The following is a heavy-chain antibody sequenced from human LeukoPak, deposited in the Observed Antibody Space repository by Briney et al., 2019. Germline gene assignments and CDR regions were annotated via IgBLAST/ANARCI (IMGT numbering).Heavy chain of an antibody. J-gene: IGHJ4*02. CDR2: IIPILGIA. V-gene: IGHV1-69*04. CDR3: ARDTMVRGAFDY. CDR1: GGTFSSYA. D-gene: IGHD3-10*01. Sequence: SVKVSCKASGGTFSSYAISWVRQAPGQGLEWMGRIIPILGIANYAQKFQGRVTITADKSTSTAYMELSSLRSEDTAVYYCARDTMVRGAFDYWGQGTLATVSS.